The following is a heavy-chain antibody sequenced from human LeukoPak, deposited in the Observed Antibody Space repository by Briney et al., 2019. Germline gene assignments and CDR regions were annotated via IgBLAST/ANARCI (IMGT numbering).Heavy chain of an antibody. D-gene: IGHD6-13*01. CDR2: IKQDGSEK. Sequence: GGSLRLSCAVSGFSVSGYWMTWVRQAPGKGLEWVANIKQDGSEKNYVDSVKGRFTISRDNAENSLFLQMNSLRVEDMAVYYCAREWQGGIAAAGTRIEGDYWGQGALVAVSS. J-gene: IGHJ4*02. CDR1: GFSVSGYW. V-gene: IGHV3-7*01. CDR3: AREWQGGIAAAGTRIEGDY.